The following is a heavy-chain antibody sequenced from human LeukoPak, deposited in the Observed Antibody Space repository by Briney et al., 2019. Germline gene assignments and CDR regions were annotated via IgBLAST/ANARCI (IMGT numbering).Heavy chain of an antibody. CDR3: ARDRSSYDSGSYGGVFES. CDR2: IYYSGST. CDR1: GGSISSNY. D-gene: IGHD3-10*01. Sequence: PSETLSLTCTVSGGSISSNYWSWIRQPPGRGLEWIGYIYYSGSTNYNPSLRSRVTISVDTSKNQFSLKLSSVTAADTAVYYCARDRSSYDSGSYGGVFESWGQGTLVTVSS. V-gene: IGHV4-59*01. J-gene: IGHJ4*02.